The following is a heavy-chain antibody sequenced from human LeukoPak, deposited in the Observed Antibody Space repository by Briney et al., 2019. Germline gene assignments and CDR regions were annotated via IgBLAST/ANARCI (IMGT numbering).Heavy chain of an antibody. CDR3: ASSFYYDSRDY. J-gene: IGHJ4*02. CDR1: GGSFSGYF. Sequence: SETLSLTCVVYGGSFSGYFWSWIRQPPGKGLECIGEITPSGSTNYSPSLKSRVSISIDTSKKKLSLRLTSVTAADSAVYYCASSFYYDSRDYWGQGTLVTVSS. V-gene: IGHV4-34*01. D-gene: IGHD3-22*01. CDR2: ITPSGST.